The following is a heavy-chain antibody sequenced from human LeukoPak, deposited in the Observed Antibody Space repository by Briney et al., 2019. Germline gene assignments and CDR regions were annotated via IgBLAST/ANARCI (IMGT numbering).Heavy chain of an antibody. Sequence: GGSLRLSCTVSGFTVSSNSMSWVRQAPGKGLEWVSFIYSDNTHYSDSVKGRVTISRDNAKNTLYLQMNSLRAEETAVYYCASRAGAYSHPYDYWGQGTLVTVSS. CDR1: GFTVSSNS. V-gene: IGHV3-53*01. CDR3: ASRAGAYSHPYDY. D-gene: IGHD4/OR15-4a*01. CDR2: IYSDNT. J-gene: IGHJ4*02.